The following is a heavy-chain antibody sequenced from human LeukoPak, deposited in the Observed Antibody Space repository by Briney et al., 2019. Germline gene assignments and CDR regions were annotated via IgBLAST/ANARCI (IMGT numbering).Heavy chain of an antibody. V-gene: IGHV1-2*02. CDR3: AREGYYDSSGYYGPGYNRWGFDY. J-gene: IGHJ4*02. CDR1: GYTFTDYY. CDR2: INPNSGGT. D-gene: IGHD3-22*01. Sequence: ASVKVSCKASGYTFTDYYMHWVRQAPGQGLEWMGWINPNSGGTNYAQKFQGRVTMTRDTSISTAYMELSRLRSNDTAVYYCAREGYYDSSGYYGPGYNRWGFDYWGQGTLVTVSS.